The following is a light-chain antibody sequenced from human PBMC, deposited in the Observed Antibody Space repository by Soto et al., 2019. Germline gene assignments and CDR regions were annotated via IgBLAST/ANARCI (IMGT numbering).Light chain of an antibody. CDR2: DVS. CDR3: SSYTSSSTSLLV. J-gene: IGLJ1*01. V-gene: IGLV2-14*01. Sequence: QSALTQPASVSGSPGQSITISCTGTSSDVGGYNYVSWYQQHPGKAPKLMIYDVSNRPSGVSNRFSGSKSGNTASLTISGLQAEDEADYYCSSYTSSSTSLLVFGTGTKLTVL. CDR1: SSDVGGYNY.